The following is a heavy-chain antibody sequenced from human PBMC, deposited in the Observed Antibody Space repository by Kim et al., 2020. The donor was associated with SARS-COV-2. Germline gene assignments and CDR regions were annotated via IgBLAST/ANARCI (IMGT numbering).Heavy chain of an antibody. J-gene: IGHJ1*01. CDR3: VKDVSSGAYYESFQR. V-gene: IGHV3-9*01. Sequence: ADCVEGRFTISRDNAKNSLYLHMTSLRPEETAIYYCVKDVSSGAYYESFQRWGQGTLVTVSS. D-gene: IGHD1-26*01.